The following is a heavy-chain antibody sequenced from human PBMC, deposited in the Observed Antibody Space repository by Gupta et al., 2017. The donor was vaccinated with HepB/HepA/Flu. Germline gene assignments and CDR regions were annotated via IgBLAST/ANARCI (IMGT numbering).Heavy chain of an antibody. CDR3: ARKNGMDV. Sequence: EVQLVESGGGVVQPGGSLRLSCAASGFTFSNYWMSWVRQAPGKGLEWVASMKQDGSEKHYVDSVKGRFTISRDNAKNSVYLQMNSLRAEDTAVYYCARKNGMDVWGQGTTVTVSS. CDR1: GFTFSNYW. J-gene: IGHJ6*02. CDR2: MKQDGSEK. V-gene: IGHV3-7*01.